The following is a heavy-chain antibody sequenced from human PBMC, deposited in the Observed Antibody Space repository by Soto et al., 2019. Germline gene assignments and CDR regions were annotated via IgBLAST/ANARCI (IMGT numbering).Heavy chain of an antibody. CDR1: GFTFAGYV. Sequence: PGGSLRLSCAASGFTFAGYVMSWVRQAPGKGLEWVSAVSGTGTSTYYAGSVKGRFTISRDNSQNTLSLQMNSLRAEDTAVYYCTRAESPNIAYFFDYWGQGTLVTVSS. CDR3: TRAESPNIAYFFDY. J-gene: IGHJ4*02. V-gene: IGHV3-23*01. CDR2: VSGTGTST.